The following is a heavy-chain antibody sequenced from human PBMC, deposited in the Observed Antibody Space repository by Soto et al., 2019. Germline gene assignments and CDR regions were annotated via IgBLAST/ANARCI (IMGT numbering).Heavy chain of an antibody. J-gene: IGHJ4*02. V-gene: IGHV1-69*01. Sequence: QVQLVQSGAEVKKPGSSVKVSCKASGGTFSSYAISWVRQAPGQGLEWMGGIIPIFGTAHYAQKFQGRVTITADESSSTAYMELSSLRSEATAVYYCVGPGPYSSSYYFDYWGQGTLVTVSS. CDR2: IIPIFGTA. CDR1: GGTFSSYA. D-gene: IGHD6-6*01. CDR3: VGPGPYSSSYYFDY.